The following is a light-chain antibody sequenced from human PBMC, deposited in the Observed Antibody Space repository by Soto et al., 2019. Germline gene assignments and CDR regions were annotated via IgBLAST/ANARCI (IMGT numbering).Light chain of an antibody. J-gene: IGKJ1*01. Sequence: DIQMTQSPSTLSASVGDRVTITCRASQSISSWLAWYQQKPGKAPKLLIYKASSLESGVPSRFSGSGSGTEFTLTLSSLQPDDFATYYCQQYNSYWTVGQGTKVDIK. CDR3: QQYNSYWT. V-gene: IGKV1-5*03. CDR2: KAS. CDR1: QSISSW.